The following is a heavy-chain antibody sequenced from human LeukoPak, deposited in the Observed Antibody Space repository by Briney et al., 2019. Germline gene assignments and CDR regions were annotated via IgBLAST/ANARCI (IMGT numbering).Heavy chain of an antibody. Sequence: GGSLRLSCAASGFTVSSNYMSWVRQAPGKGLEWVSVIYSGGSTYSADSVKGRFTISRDNSKNTLYLQMNSLRAEDTAVYYCARVLTHYYYMDVWGKGTTVTVSS. CDR3: ARVLTHYYYMDV. D-gene: IGHD4/OR15-4a*01. V-gene: IGHV3-66*02. CDR2: IYSGGST. J-gene: IGHJ6*03. CDR1: GFTVSSNY.